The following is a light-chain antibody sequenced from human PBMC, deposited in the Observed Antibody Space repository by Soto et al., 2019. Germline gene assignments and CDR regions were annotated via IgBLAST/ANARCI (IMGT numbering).Light chain of an antibody. CDR1: QGISSY. CDR2: KAS. Sequence: DIQMTQSPSSLSASVGDRVTITCRASQGISSYLAWYQQKPGKAPKLLIYKASNLEDGVPTRFSGSGSGTEFTLTISSLQPDDFATYYCPHYKSELYTFGQGTKVDIK. CDR3: PHYKSELYT. V-gene: IGKV1-5*03. J-gene: IGKJ2*01.